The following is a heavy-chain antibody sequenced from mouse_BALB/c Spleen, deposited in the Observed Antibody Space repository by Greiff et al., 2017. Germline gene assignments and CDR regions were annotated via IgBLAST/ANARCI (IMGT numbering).Heavy chain of an antibody. CDR2: IDPENGNT. CDR1: GFNIKDYY. V-gene: IGHV14-1*02. CDR3: ARDGLLRMDY. Sequence: VQLKESGAELVRPGALVKLSCKASGFNIKDYYMHWVKQRPEQGLEWIGWIDPENGNTIYDPKFQGKASITADTSSNTAYLQLSSLTSEDTAVYYCARDGLLRMDYWGQGTSVTVSS. D-gene: IGHD2-3*01. J-gene: IGHJ4*01.